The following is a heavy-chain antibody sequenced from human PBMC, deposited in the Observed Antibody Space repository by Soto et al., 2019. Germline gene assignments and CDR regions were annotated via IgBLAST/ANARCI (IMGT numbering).Heavy chain of an antibody. CDR1: GGSISSGGYY. V-gene: IGHV4-31*03. D-gene: IGHD3-10*01. J-gene: IGHJ4*02. CDR2: IYYSGST. CDR3: ARGSDYYGSGSYNY. Sequence: SETLSLTCTVSGGSISSGGYYLSWIRPHPGKGLEWIGYIYYSGSTYYNPSLMSRVTISVDTSKNQFSLKLSSVTAADTAVYYCARGSDYYGSGSYNYWGQGTLVTVSS.